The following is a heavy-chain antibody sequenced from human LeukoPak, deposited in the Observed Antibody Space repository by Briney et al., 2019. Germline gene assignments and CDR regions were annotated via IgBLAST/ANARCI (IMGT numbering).Heavy chain of an antibody. V-gene: IGHV1-2*06. Sequence: GASVKVSCNVCGHTFTGYHIHWVRQAPGQGLEWMGRINPYSGDTNFAQKFQGRVTMTRDTSITTAYMDLSSLTPDDTAVYFCARDQGSLTRSWYTGYWGQGTQVTVSS. D-gene: IGHD6-13*01. CDR1: GHTFTGYH. CDR2: INPYSGDT. CDR3: ARDQGSLTRSWYTGY. J-gene: IGHJ4*02.